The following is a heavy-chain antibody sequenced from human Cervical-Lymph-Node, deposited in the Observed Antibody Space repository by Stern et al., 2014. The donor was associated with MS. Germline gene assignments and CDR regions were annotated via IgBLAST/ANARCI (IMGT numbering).Heavy chain of an antibody. J-gene: IGHJ4*02. CDR3: AREDYRNYSPHIDY. CDR1: GFSFTGHT. V-gene: IGHV3-30-3*01. D-gene: IGHD4-11*01. Sequence: VQLVESGGGVVQPGRSLRLSCAASGFSFTGHTMHWVRQAPGKGLEWVTSISYDGSKIQYAGSVKGRFTISRDTSNNTLYLQMNSLRVEDTALYYCAREDYRNYSPHIDYWGQGTLVTVSS. CDR2: ISYDGSKI.